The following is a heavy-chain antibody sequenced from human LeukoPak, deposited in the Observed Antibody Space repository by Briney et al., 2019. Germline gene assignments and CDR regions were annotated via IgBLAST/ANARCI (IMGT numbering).Heavy chain of an antibody. CDR3: ARDPGIVVVPAAMPYYYGMDV. CDR1: GFTFSSYA. J-gene: IGHJ6*02. Sequence: GGSLRLSCAASGFTFSSYAMHWVRQAPGKGLEWVAVISYDGSNKYCADSVKGRFTISRDNSKNTLYLQMNSLRAEDTAVYYCARDPGIVVVPAAMPYYYGMDVWGQGTTVTVSS. CDR2: ISYDGSNK. D-gene: IGHD2-2*01. V-gene: IGHV3-30-3*01.